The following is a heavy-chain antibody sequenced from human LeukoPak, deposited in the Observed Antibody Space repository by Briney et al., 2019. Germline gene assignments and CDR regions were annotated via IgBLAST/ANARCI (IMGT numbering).Heavy chain of an antibody. CDR1: GFTFSSFA. D-gene: IGHD6-19*01. CDR2: ISGYGDTT. J-gene: IGHJ5*02. Sequence: PGGSLRLSCSASGFTFSSFAMNWVRQAPGKGLEWVSIISGYGDTTYYTDPVRGRFTISRDNSKNTVYLQMNNMRVDDTAVYYCARVAGWHWFDPWGQGTLVTVSS. V-gene: IGHV3-23*01. CDR3: ARVAGWHWFDP.